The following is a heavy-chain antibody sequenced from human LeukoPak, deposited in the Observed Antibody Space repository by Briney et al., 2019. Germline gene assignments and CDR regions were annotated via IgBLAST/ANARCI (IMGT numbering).Heavy chain of an antibody. CDR3: ASSGSVAYCGGDCFPDAFDI. V-gene: IGHV5-51*01. CDR2: IYPGDSDT. J-gene: IGHJ3*02. D-gene: IGHD2-21*02. Sequence: HGESLKISCKGSGYSFTSYWIGWVRQMPGKGLEWMGIIYPGDSDTRYSPSFQGQVTISAGKSISTAYLQWSSLKASDTAMYYCASSGSVAYCGGDCFPDAFDIWGQGTMVTVSS. CDR1: GYSFTSYW.